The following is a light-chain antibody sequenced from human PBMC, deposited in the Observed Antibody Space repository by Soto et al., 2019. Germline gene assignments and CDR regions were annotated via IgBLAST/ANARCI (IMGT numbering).Light chain of an antibody. CDR1: QSISGN. V-gene: IGKV3-15*01. CDR3: QQSNNWTLT. CDR2: AAS. Sequence: IVLTQSPDALSLSAGERVTLSCRASQSISGNLAWYQQKPGQAPRLLIYAASTRATGLPARFSGVGSGTEGTITISSLQYEDGAVYAGQQSNNWTLTFGQGTKVDIK. J-gene: IGKJ1*01.